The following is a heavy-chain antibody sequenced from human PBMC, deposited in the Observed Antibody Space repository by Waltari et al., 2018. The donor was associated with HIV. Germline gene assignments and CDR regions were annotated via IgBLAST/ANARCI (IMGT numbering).Heavy chain of an antibody. Sequence: EVHLVESGGGLVQPGRSLRLSCAASGFTFDDYAMPWVRQTPGEGREWVSGISWNSGSIGYADSVKGRFTISRDNAKNSLFLQMNSLRPEDMAFYYCAKGPTLTSPPTYFNYWGQGTLVTVSS. V-gene: IGHV3-9*03. D-gene: IGHD2-2*01. CDR3: AKGPTLTSPPTYFNY. J-gene: IGHJ4*02. CDR1: GFTFDDYA. CDR2: ISWNSGSI.